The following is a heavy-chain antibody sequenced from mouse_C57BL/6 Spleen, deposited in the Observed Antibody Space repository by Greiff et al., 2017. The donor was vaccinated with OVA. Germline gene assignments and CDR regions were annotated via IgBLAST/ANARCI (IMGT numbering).Heavy chain of an antibody. Sequence: QVQLKQPGAELVKPGASVKLSCKASGYTFTSYWMQWVKQRPGQGLEWIGEIDPSDSYTNYNQKFKGKATLTVDTSSSTAYMQLSSLTSEDSAVYYCASAYYYGSSYGYFDVWGTGTTVTVSS. V-gene: IGHV1-50*01. CDR2: IDPSDSYT. D-gene: IGHD1-1*01. J-gene: IGHJ1*03. CDR3: ASAYYYGSSYGYFDV. CDR1: GYTFTSYW.